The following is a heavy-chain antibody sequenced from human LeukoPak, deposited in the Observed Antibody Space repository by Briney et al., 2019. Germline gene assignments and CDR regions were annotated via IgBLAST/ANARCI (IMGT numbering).Heavy chain of an antibody. V-gene: IGHV3-66*01. CDR1: GFTVSSNY. CDR2: IYSGGST. J-gene: IGHJ6*02. D-gene: IGHD3-16*01. Sequence: GGSLRLSCAASGFTVSSNYMSWVRQAPGKGLEWVSVIYSGGSTYYADSVKGRFIISRDNSKNTLYLQMNSLRAEDTAVYYCARVGPLQIYYYGMDVWGQGTTVTVSS. CDR3: ARVGPLQIYYYGMDV.